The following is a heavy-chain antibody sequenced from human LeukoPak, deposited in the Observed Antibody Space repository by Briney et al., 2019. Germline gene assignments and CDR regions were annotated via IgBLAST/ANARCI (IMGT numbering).Heavy chain of an antibody. V-gene: IGHV3-48*03. J-gene: IGHJ6*03. CDR1: GFTFSTYE. D-gene: IGHD4-17*01. CDR2: ITSIARTT. CDR3: ARDYGDYGGYYYMDV. Sequence: GGSLRLSCVASGFTFSTYEMSWVRQAPGKGLEWVSYITSIARTTYYADSVKGRFNISRDNAKNSLYLQMNSLRAEDTAVYYCARDYGDYGGYYYMDVWGKGTTVTVSS.